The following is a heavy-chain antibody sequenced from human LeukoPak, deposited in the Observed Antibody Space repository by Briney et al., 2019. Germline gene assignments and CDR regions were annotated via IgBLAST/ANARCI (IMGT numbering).Heavy chain of an antibody. CDR3: ATLEPNSSGWFDY. Sequence: ASVKVSCKASGYTFTDYYIHWVRQAPGQGFEWMGWINPNTGGTNYAQKFQGRVTMTRDTSISTAYMELSRLRSDDTAVYYCATLEPNSSGWFDYWGQGTLVTVSS. V-gene: IGHV1-2*02. D-gene: IGHD6-19*01. CDR1: GYTFTDYY. CDR2: INPNTGGT. J-gene: IGHJ4*02.